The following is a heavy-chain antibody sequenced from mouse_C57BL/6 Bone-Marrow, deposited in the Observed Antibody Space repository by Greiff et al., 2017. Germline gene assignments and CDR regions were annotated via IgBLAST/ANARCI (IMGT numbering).Heavy chain of an antibody. CDR3: ARDSSGYPFDY. V-gene: IGHV1-81*01. J-gene: IGHJ2*01. CDR2: IYPRSGNT. CDR1: GYTFTSYG. D-gene: IGHD3-2*02. Sequence: PGAELARPGASVKLSCKASGYTFTSYGIRWVKQSTGQGLEWIGEIYPRSGNTYYNEKFKGKATLTADKSSSTAYMELRSLTSEDSAVYFCARDSSGYPFDYRGQGTTLTVSS.